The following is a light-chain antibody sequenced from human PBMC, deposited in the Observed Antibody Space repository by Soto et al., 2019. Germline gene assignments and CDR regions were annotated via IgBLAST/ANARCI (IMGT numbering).Light chain of an antibody. CDR3: LSKTSSISYV. Sequence: QSALTQPASVSGSPGQSITISCTGSTSDVGGDNYVSWYQQLPGKVPKLLIHEVSNRPSGVSNRFSGSKSGNTASLTISGLQAEDEADYYCLSKTSSISYVFGTGTKVTVL. CDR1: TSDVGGDNY. J-gene: IGLJ1*01. V-gene: IGLV2-14*01. CDR2: EVS.